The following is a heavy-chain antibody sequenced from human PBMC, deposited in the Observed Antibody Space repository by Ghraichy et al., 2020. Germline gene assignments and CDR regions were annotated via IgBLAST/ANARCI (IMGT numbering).Heavy chain of an antibody. V-gene: IGHV3-74*01. D-gene: IGHD1-14*01. Sequence: GGSLRLSCAASGFSFTDYWMHWVRQTPGRGLEWVSHLNIDGTTVNYADSVKGRFTISRDNPKNTMYLQMISLTVEDTAVYYCVRSYKDGLRHFDYWGQGTLVTVSS. J-gene: IGHJ4*02. CDR3: VRSYKDGLRHFDY. CDR2: LNIDGTTV. CDR1: GFSFTDYW.